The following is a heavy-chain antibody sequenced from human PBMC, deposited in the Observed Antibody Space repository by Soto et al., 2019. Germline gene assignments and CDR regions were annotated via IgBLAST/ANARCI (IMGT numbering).Heavy chain of an antibody. CDR2: ISAYNGNT. D-gene: IGHD3-16*01. CDR3: ARDPDDYIWGWGAFDI. V-gene: IGHV1-18*01. J-gene: IGHJ3*02. CDR1: GYTFTSYG. Sequence: QVQLVQSGAEVKKPGASVKVSCKASGYTFTSYGISWVRQAPGQGLEWMGWISAYNGNTNYVQKLQGRVTMTTDTSTSTAYMELRSLRSDDTAVYYCARDPDDYIWGWGAFDIWGQGTMVTVSS.